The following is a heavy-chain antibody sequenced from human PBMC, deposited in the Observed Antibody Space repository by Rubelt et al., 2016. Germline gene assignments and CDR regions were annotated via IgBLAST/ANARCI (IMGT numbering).Heavy chain of an antibody. V-gene: IGHV3-15*04. J-gene: IGHJ4*02. D-gene: IGHD3-10*01. CDR1: GFNLGDAS. Sequence: EVHLVESGGGLVKPGGSLRLSCAASGFNLGDASMNWVRQAPGKGLEWVGHIESNTYGGTTDYGPAVKGRFTVSRDDAKNMLFLQMNSLKTEDTALYFCTTRALTELNCFDYWGQGTLVTVSS. CDR3: TTRALTELNCFDY. CDR2: IESNTYGGTT.